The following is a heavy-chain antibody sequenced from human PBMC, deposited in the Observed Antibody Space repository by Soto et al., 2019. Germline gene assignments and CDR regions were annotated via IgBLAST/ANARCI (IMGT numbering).Heavy chain of an antibody. D-gene: IGHD3-9*01. J-gene: IGHJ4*02. Sequence: SQTLSLTCAISGDSVSSNSAAWNWIRQSPSRGLEWLGRTYYRSKWYNDYAVSVKSRITNMDPVDTATYYCAHSPPYDILTGSLNYFDYWGQGTLVTVSS. V-gene: IGHV6-1*01. CDR1: GDSVSSNSAA. CDR3: FDY. CDR2: TYYRSKWYN.